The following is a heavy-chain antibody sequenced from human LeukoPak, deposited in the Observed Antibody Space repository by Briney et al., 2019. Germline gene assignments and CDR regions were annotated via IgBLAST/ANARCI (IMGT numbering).Heavy chain of an antibody. CDR1: GYTFSNYG. CDR2: ISAYNGNT. V-gene: IGHV1-18*01. D-gene: IGHD2-2*01. CDR3: ARDLGYCNSTSCYPRPGY. J-gene: IGHJ4*02. Sequence: GASVKVSCKASGYTFSNYGISWVRQAPGQGLEWMGWISAYNGNTNYAQKLQGRVTMTTDTSTSTTYMELRSLRSDDTAVYYCARDLGYCNSTSCYPRPGYWGQGTLVTVSS.